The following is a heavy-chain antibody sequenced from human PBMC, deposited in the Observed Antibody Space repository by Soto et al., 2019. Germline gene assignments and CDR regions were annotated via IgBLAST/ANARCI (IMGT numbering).Heavy chain of an antibody. V-gene: IGHV4-34*01. Sequence: GSLRLSCAASGFTFSSYSMNWIRQPPGKGLEWIGEINHSGSTNYNPSLKSRVTISVDTSKNQFSLKLSSVTAADTAVYYCARGSGYGVYWGQGTLVTVSS. CDR1: GFTFSSYS. CDR3: ARGSGYGVY. CDR2: INHSGST. D-gene: IGHD5-12*01. J-gene: IGHJ4*02.